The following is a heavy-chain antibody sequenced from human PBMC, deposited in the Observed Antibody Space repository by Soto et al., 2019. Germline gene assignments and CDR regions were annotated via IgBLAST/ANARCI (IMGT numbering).Heavy chain of an antibody. D-gene: IGHD3-9*01. J-gene: IGHJ5*02. Sequence: GGSLRLSCAASGFTFSSYDMHWVRQATGKGLEWVSAIGTAGDTYYPGSVKGRFTISRENAKNSLYLQMNSLRAGDTAVYYCARGRGVYYDILTGPDVNWFDPWGQGTLVTVS. CDR3: ARGRGVYYDILTGPDVNWFDP. CDR2: IGTAGDT. CDR1: GFTFSSYD. V-gene: IGHV3-13*01.